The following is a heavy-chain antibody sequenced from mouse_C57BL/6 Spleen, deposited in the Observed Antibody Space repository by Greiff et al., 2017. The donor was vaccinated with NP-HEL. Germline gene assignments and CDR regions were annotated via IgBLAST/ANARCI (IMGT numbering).Heavy chain of an antibody. CDR2: IRNKANGYTT. Sequence: EVKVVESGGGLVQPGGSLSLSCAASGFTFTDYYMSWVRQPPGKALEWLGFIRNKANGYTTEYSASVKGRFTISRDNSQSILYLQMNALRAEDSATYYCARYEGDVFDYWGQGTTLTVSS. V-gene: IGHV7-3*01. CDR1: GFTFTDYY. D-gene: IGHD3-3*01. CDR3: ARYEGDVFDY. J-gene: IGHJ2*01.